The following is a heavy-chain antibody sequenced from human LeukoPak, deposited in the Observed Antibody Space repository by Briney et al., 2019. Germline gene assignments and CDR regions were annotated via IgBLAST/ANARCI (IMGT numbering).Heavy chain of an antibody. CDR2: INPNSGGT. CDR1: GYTFIAYY. CDR3: ARDILTGYYSYGMDV. Sequence: ASVKVSCKASGYTFIAYYMHWVRQAPGQGLEWMGWINPNSGGTNYAQKFQGRVTMTRDTSISTAYMELSRLRSDDTAVYYCARDILTGYYSYGMDVWGQGTTVTVSS. V-gene: IGHV1-2*02. J-gene: IGHJ6*02. D-gene: IGHD3-9*01.